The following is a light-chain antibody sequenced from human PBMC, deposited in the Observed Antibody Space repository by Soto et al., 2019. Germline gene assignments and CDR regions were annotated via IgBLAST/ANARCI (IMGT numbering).Light chain of an antibody. CDR1: GSYNF. CDR2: EVS. V-gene: IGLV2-23*02. CDR3: CSDAGRSTYV. Sequence: QSALTQPASVSGSPGQSITISCPVGSYNFVSWYQQHPGKAPKDLIYEVSKRPSGVSDRFSGSKSGNTASLTISGLQAEDEADYYCCSDAGRSTYVFGTGTKVTVL. J-gene: IGLJ1*01.